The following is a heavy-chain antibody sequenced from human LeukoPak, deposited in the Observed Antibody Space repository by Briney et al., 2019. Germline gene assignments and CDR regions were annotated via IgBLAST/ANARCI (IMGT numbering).Heavy chain of an antibody. CDR1: GGSISSYY. CDR2: IYHSGST. D-gene: IGHD5-12*01. J-gene: IGHJ4*02. CDR3: ARASVEMATYFDY. Sequence: SETLSLTCTVSGGSISSYYWSWIRQPPGKGLEWIGYIYHSGSTYYNPSLKSRVTISVDRSKNQFSLKLSSVTAADTAVYYCARASVEMATYFDYWGQGTLVTVSS. V-gene: IGHV4-59*12.